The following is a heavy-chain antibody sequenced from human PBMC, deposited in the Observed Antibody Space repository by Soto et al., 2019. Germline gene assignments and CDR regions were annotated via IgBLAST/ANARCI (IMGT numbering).Heavy chain of an antibody. CDR1: GCSISSYY. V-gene: IGHV4-59*01. D-gene: IGHD6-6*01. J-gene: IGHJ3*02. Sequence: SETLSLTCPVSGCSISSYYLSLIRQPPGKGLEWIGYIYYSGSTNYNPSLKSRVTISVDTSKNQFSLKLSSVTAADTAVYYCARAQYSSSSVAFDIWGQGTMVTVSS. CDR2: IYYSGST. CDR3: ARAQYSSSSVAFDI.